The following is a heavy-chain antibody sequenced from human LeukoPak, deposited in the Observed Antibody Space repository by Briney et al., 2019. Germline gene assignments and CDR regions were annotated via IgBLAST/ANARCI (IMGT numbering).Heavy chain of an antibody. D-gene: IGHD3-10*01. CDR2: MYSGGST. CDR1: GFTVSSNY. V-gene: IGHV3-53*01. CDR3: ARGGPGVFAY. Sequence: GGSLRLSCAASGFTVSSNYMTWVSQAPGKGLEWLSVMYSGGSTYYAASVEGRFTISRDNSKNTVYLQVNSLRAEDTAVYFCARGGPGVFAYWGQGTLVTVSS. J-gene: IGHJ4*02.